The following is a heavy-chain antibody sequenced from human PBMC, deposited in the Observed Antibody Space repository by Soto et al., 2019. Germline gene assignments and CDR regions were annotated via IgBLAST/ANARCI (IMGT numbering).Heavy chain of an antibody. Sequence: QVQLVESGGGVVQPGRSLRLSCAASGFTFSSYGMHWVRQAPGKGLEWVAVIWYDGRNKYYADSVKGRFTISRDNSKNPLYLQMNSLRAEDTAVYYCARESLGYYYGMDVWGQGTTVTVSS. CDR1: GFTFSSYG. J-gene: IGHJ6*02. CDR3: ARESLGYYYGMDV. V-gene: IGHV3-33*01. CDR2: IWYDGRNK.